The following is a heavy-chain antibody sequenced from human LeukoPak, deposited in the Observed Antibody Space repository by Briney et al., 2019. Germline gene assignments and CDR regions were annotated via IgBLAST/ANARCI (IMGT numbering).Heavy chain of an antibody. CDR2: ISSSSSTI. V-gene: IGHV3-48*01. Sequence: GGSLRLSCAASGFTFSSYSMNWVRQAPGKGLEWVSYISSSSSTIYYADSVKGRFTISRDNAKNSLYLQMNSLRAEDTAVYYCARDRIAVAGRIGYWGQGTLVTVSS. D-gene: IGHD6-19*01. CDR3: ARDRIAVAGRIGY. J-gene: IGHJ4*02. CDR1: GFTFSSYS.